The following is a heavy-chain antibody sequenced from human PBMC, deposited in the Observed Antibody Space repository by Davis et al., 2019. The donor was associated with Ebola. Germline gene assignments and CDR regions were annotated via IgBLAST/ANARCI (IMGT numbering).Heavy chain of an antibody. Sequence: GESLKISCAASGFTFFDSSLNWVRQAPGKGLEWVSSISSSSNYIYYADSMKGRFTISRDNAKNSLFLQMNSLRAEDTAVYYCAAADIVVVVDGTSYPHAFDTWGQGTVVTVSS. CDR3: AAADIVVVVDGTSYPHAFDT. CDR1: GFTFFDSS. D-gene: IGHD2-15*01. J-gene: IGHJ3*02. CDR2: ISSSSNYI. V-gene: IGHV3-21*01.